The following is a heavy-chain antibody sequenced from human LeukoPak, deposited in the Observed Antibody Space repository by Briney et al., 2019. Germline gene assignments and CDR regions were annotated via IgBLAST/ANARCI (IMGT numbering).Heavy chain of an antibody. J-gene: IGHJ6*03. CDR2: INSDGSST. CDR1: GFTFSSYW. Sequence: GGSLRLSCAASGFTFSSYWMHWVRQAPGKGLVWVSRINSDGSSTSYADSVKGRFTISRDNAKNTLYLQMNSLRTEDTAVYYCEGILTGPDYYYMDVWGKGTRSPSP. V-gene: IGHV3-74*01. D-gene: IGHD3-9*01. CDR3: EGILTGPDYYYMDV.